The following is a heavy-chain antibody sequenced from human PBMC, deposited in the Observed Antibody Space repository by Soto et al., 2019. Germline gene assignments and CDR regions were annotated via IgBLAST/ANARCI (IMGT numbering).Heavy chain of an antibody. V-gene: IGHV3-43*01. J-gene: IGHJ4*02. CDR1: GFTFDDYT. D-gene: IGHD6-13*01. CDR3: AKDGQQRAPEDDYDFDY. CDR2: ISWDGGST. Sequence: PGGSLRLSCAASGFTFDDYTMHWVRQAPGKGLEWVSLISWDGGSTYYADSVKGRFTISRDNSKNSLYLQMNSLRTEDTALYYCAKDGQQRAPEDDYDFDYWGQGTLVTVSS.